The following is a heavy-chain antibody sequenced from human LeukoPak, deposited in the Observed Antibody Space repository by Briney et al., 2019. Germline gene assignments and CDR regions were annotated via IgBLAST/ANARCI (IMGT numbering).Heavy chain of an antibody. D-gene: IGHD4/OR15-4a*01. CDR2: MNPNSGGT. CDR1: GYTFTSYY. V-gene: IGHV1-2*02. J-gene: IGHJ4*02. CDR3: ARGTALTWPLDY. Sequence: GASVKVSCKASGYTFTSYYMHWVRQAHGQGLEWMGWMNPNSGGTNYAQKFQGRVTMTRDTSISTAYMELSRLRSDDTAVYYCARGTALTWPLDYWGQGTLVTVSS.